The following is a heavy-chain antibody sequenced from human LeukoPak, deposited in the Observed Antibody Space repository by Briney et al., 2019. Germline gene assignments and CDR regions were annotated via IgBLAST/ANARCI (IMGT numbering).Heavy chain of an antibody. CDR1: GDSVSSKSAA. CDR2: TYHRSKWHS. D-gene: IGHD2-8*01. Sequence: SQTLSLTCAISGDSVSSKSAAWNWIRQSPSRGLEWLGRTYHRSKWHSEYAASVKSRISINPDTSRNQFSLQLSSVTPEDTAVYYCARMVGVDPDYWGQGTQVTVSS. J-gene: IGHJ4*02. V-gene: IGHV6-1*01. CDR3: ARMVGVDPDY.